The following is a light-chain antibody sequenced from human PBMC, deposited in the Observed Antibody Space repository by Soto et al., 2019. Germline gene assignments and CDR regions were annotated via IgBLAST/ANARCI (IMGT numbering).Light chain of an antibody. Sequence: IVLTQSPGTLSLSPGERATLSCRASQSVDRRSLAWYQQKPGQAPRLLISGISNRATGIPDRFSGSGSGADFTLTISRLEPEEFAVYYCQQYHNSRTFGQGTKVDIK. CDR2: GIS. V-gene: IGKV3-20*01. CDR1: QSVDRRS. J-gene: IGKJ1*01. CDR3: QQYHNSRT.